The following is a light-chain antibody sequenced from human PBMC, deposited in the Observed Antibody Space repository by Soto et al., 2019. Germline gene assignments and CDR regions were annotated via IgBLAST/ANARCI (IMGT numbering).Light chain of an antibody. J-gene: IGKJ2*01. CDR3: QQYNDFQYS. Sequence: DIQMTQSPSTLSASVGDGVTITCRASQNIGSWLAWYQQKPGEAPKLLISKAMNLQSGVPSRCSGSGSGTDFSLTISRLQPVDSATYFCQQYNDFQYSFGPGTKLDI. CDR1: QNIGSW. V-gene: IGKV1-5*03. CDR2: KAM.